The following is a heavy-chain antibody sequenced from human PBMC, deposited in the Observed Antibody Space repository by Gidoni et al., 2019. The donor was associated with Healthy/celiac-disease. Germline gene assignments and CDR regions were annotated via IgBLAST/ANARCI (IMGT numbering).Heavy chain of an antibody. CDR1: GGSFSVYY. V-gene: IGHV4-34*01. CDR3: ASSWGVIAAAGVNWFDP. CDR2: INHSGST. D-gene: IGHD6-13*01. J-gene: IGHJ5*02. Sequence: QVQLQQWGAGLLKPSETLSLTCAVYGGSFSVYYWSWIRQPPGKGLEWIGEINHSGSTNYNPSLKSRVTISVDTFKNQFSLKLSSVTAADTAVYYCASSWGVIAAAGVNWFDPWGQGTLVTVSS.